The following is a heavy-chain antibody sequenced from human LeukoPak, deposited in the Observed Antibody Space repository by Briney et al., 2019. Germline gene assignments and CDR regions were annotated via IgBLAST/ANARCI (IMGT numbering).Heavy chain of an antibody. Sequence: GASVKVSCMASGYPFTGYYMHWVRQAPGQGREWMGWINPHSGATNYAQNFQGRVTMTRDTPITTTYMDLTRLTSDDTAVYYCARDGLFGLTVTQRGWLDPWGQGTLVIVSS. J-gene: IGHJ5*02. CDR2: INPHSGAT. V-gene: IGHV1-2*02. CDR1: GYPFTGYY. CDR3: ARDGLFGLTVTQRGWLDP. D-gene: IGHD4-17*01.